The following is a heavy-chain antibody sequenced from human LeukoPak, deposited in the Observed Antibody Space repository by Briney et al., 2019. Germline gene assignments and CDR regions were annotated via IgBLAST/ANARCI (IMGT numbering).Heavy chain of an antibody. CDR1: GFTFSSYA. V-gene: IGHV3-23*01. D-gene: IGHD2-15*01. Sequence: GGSLRLSCAASGFTFSSYAMSWVRQAPGKGLEWVSAISGSGGSTYYADSVKGRFTISRDNSKNTLYLQMNSLRAEDTAVYYCAKAHIAATLYYYGMDVWGQGTTVTVSS. J-gene: IGHJ6*02. CDR2: ISGSGGST. CDR3: AKAHIAATLYYYGMDV.